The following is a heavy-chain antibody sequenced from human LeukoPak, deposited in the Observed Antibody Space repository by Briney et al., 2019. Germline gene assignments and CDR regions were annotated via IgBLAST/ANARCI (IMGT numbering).Heavy chain of an antibody. V-gene: IGHV1-2*02. CDR1: GYTFTGYY. J-gene: IGHJ3*02. Sequence: GASVKVSCKASGYTFTGYYMHWVRQAPGQGLEWMGWINPNSGGTNYAQKFQGRVTMTRDTSISTAYMELSRLRSDDTAVYYCAREGSSGAAAGSPTDAFDIWGQGTMVTVSS. D-gene: IGHD6-13*01. CDR2: INPNSGGT. CDR3: AREGSSGAAAGSPTDAFDI.